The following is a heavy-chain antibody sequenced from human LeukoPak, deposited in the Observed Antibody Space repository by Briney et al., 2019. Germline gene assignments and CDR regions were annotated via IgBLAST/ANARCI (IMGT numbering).Heavy chain of an antibody. CDR1: GGSISSGDYY. V-gene: IGHV4-30-4*01. J-gene: IGHJ4*02. CDR3: ARAFYNTFDY. Sequence: SETLSLTCTVSGGSISSGDYYWSWIRQPPGKGLDWIGYISNSGNTYYNPSLESRVTISVDTSKNQFSLKLSSVTAADTAVYYCARAFYNTFDYWGQGTLVTVSS. CDR2: ISNSGNT. D-gene: IGHD5-24*01.